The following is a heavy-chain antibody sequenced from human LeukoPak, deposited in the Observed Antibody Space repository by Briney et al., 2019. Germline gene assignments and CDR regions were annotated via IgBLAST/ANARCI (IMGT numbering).Heavy chain of an antibody. J-gene: IGHJ4*02. CDR3: AKGSRRAVAGTCFDY. CDR1: GFTFSSYA. D-gene: IGHD6-19*01. CDR2: ISGSGGST. V-gene: IGHV3-23*01. Sequence: GGSLRLSCAASGFTFSSYAMSWVRQAPGKGLEWVSAISGSGGSTYYADSVKGRFTISRDNSKNTLYLQMNSLRAEDTAVYYCAKGSRRAVAGTCFDYWGQGTLVTVSS.